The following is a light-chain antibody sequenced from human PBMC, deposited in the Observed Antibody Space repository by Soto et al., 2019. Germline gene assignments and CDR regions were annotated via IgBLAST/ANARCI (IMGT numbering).Light chain of an antibody. CDR1: QSISSW. CDR3: QQHNSYPYT. Sequence: DIQMTQSPSTLSASVGXRVTITCRASQSISSWLAWYQQKPGKAPKLLIYDASSLESGVPSRFSGSGSGTEFTLTISSLQPDDFATYYCQQHNSYPYTFGQGTKVDIK. V-gene: IGKV1-5*01. J-gene: IGKJ2*01. CDR2: DAS.